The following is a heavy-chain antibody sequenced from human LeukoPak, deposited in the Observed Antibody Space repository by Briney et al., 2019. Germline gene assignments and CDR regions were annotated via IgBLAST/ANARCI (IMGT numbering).Heavy chain of an antibody. CDR1: GFTFSSDS. V-gene: IGHV3-21*01. J-gene: IGHJ5*02. Sequence: GGSLRLSCAASGFTFSSDSMNWVRQAPGKGLEWVSSISSSGSYIYYADSVKGRFTISRDNAKNSLYLRMNSLRAEDTAVYYCARDLSSGYSNWFDPWGQGTLVTVSS. CDR2: ISSSGSYI. D-gene: IGHD3-22*01. CDR3: ARDLSSGYSNWFDP.